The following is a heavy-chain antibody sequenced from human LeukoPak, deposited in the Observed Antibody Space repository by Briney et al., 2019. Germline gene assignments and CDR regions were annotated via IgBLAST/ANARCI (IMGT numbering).Heavy chain of an antibody. V-gene: IGHV3-23*01. J-gene: IGHJ6*02. D-gene: IGHD3-10*01. CDR3: AKDQSYYGSGRDAMDV. Sequence: GGSLRLSCAASGFTFSNYAMTWVRQAPGKGLEWVSSISGAGGRTYYAESVKGRFTIPRDNSKNTLSLQMNSLRAEDTALYYCAKDQSYYGSGRDAMDVWGQGITVTVSS. CDR1: GFTFSNYA. CDR2: ISGAGGRT.